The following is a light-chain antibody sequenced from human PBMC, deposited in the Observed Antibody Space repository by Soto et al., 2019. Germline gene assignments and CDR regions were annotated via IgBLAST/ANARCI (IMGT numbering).Light chain of an antibody. CDR1: QSVFKNY. V-gene: IGKV4-1*01. CDR3: QQYYSTLFT. CDR2: WAS. Sequence: DIVMTQSPDSLAVSLGERATINCKSSQSVFKNYLAWYQQKPGQPPKMLIYWASTRESGVPDRFSGSGSGTDFTLTISSLQAEDVAVYYCQQYYSTLFTFGPGTKVDIK. J-gene: IGKJ3*01.